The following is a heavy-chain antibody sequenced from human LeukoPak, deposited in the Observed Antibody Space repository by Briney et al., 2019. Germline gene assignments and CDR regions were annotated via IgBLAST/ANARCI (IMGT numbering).Heavy chain of an antibody. CDR1: GFTVSSNY. CDR3: ARSSALVGATIYYYYYYMDV. V-gene: IGHV3-66*01. J-gene: IGHJ6*03. D-gene: IGHD1-26*01. CDR2: IYSGGST. Sequence: PGGSLRLSCAASGFTVSSNYMSWVRQAPGKGLEWVSVIYSGGSTYYADSVKGRFTISRDNSKNTLYLQMNSLRAEDTAVYYCARSSALVGATIYYYYYYMDVWGKGTTVTISS.